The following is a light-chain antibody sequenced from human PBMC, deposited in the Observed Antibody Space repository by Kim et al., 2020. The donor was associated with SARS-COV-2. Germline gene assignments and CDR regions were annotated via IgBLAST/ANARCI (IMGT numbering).Light chain of an antibody. V-gene: IGLV3-1*01. CDR1: KLGDKY. J-gene: IGLJ2*01. CDR2: QDT. CDR3: QAWDSSTSVV. Sequence: VAPGQTASITCSGDKLGDKYASWYQQKPGQSPVVVIYQDTKRPSGTPERFSGSNSGNTATLTISGTQAMDEADYYCQAWDSSTSVVFGGGTQLTVL.